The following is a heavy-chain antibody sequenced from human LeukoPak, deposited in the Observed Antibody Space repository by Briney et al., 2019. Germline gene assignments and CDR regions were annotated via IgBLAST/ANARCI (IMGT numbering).Heavy chain of an antibody. J-gene: IGHJ4*02. CDR3: AKSGYNRFDY. Sequence: GGAPRLSCAAPGFTFSSYGMHWVRPAPGEGLGWVSNISGSGSGGSTYYADSVKGRFTISRDNSKNTLYLQMNSLRAEDTAVYYCAKSGYNRFDYWGQGTLVTVSS. CDR1: GFTFSSYG. CDR2: ISGSGSGGST. V-gene: IGHV3-23*01. D-gene: IGHD5-24*01.